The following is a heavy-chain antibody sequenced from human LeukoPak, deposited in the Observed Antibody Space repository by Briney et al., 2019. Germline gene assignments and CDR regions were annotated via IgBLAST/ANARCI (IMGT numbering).Heavy chain of an antibody. CDR3: ARDKYTTVTVDY. J-gene: IGHJ4*02. V-gene: IGHV3-23*01. CDR1: GFTFSSYA. Sequence: PGGSLRLSCAASGFTFSSYAMTWVRQGPGKGLEWDSTISSSGGNTYNADSVKGRFTISRDNSKNTLNLQMSSLRAEDTAVYYCARDKYTTVTVDYWGQGTLVTVSS. D-gene: IGHD4-17*01. CDR2: ISSSGGNT.